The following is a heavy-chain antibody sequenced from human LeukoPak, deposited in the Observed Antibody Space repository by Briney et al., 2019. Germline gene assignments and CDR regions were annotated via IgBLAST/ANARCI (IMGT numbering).Heavy chain of an antibody. D-gene: IGHD1-26*01. CDR2: IWYDGTNK. CDR1: GFTFSSFG. Sequence: PGGSLRLSCAASGFTFSSFGMHWVRQAPGKGLEWVAVIWYDGTNKYYADSVKGRFTISRDNAKNTLYLQVNSLSAEDTAVYYCARSRVGLAFDIWGQGTMVTVSS. CDR3: ARSRVGLAFDI. J-gene: IGHJ3*02. V-gene: IGHV3-33*01.